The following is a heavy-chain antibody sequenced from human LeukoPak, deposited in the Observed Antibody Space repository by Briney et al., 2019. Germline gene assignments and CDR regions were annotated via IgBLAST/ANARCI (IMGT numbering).Heavy chain of an antibody. CDR3: ARGVAAAGSRSWFDP. CDR1: GGSFSGYY. J-gene: IGHJ5*02. CDR2: INHSGST. D-gene: IGHD6-13*01. Sequence: SETLSLTCAVYGGSFSGYYWSWIRQPPGKGLEWIGEINHSGSTNYNPSLQSRVTISVDTSKNQSSLKLSSVTAADTAVYYCARGVAAAGSRSWFDPWGQGTLVTVSS. V-gene: IGHV4-34*01.